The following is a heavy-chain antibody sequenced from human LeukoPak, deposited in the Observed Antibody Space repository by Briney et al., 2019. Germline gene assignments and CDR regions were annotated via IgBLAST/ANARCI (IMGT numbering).Heavy chain of an antibody. CDR2: INPNSGGT. V-gene: IGHV1-2*02. D-gene: IGHD4-23*01. J-gene: IGHJ3*02. CDR1: GYTFTGYY. Sequence: ASVKVSCKASGYTFTGYYMHWVRQAPGQGLEWMGWINPNSGGTNYAQKFQGRVTMTRDTSISTAYMELSRLRSDDTAVYYCARDYGGNSVLDAFDIWGQGTMVTVSS. CDR3: ARDYGGNSVLDAFDI.